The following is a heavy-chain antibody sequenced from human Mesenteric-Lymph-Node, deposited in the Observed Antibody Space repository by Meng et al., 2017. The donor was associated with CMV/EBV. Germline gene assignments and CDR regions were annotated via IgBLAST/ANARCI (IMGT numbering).Heavy chain of an antibody. J-gene: IGHJ4*02. D-gene: IGHD6-13*01. V-gene: IGHV3-53*01. CDR1: GFSVSYNY. CDR3: ARGLGSSWFDY. CDR2: IYSGGST. Sequence: GGSLRLSCVASGFSVSYNYMSWVRQAPGKGLDWVSVIYSGGSTYYADSVRGRFTISRDNSKNTLYLQMNSLRAEDTAVYYCARGLGSSWFDYWGQGTLVTVSS.